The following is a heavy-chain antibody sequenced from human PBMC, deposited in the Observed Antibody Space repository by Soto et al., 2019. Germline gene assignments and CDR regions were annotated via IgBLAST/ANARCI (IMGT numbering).Heavy chain of an antibody. CDR1: GGTFSSYA. CDR2: IIPISDTT. D-gene: IGHD2-2*01. Sequence: QVQLVQSGAEVKKPGSSVKVSCKASGGTFSSYAISWVRQAPGQGLEWMGGIIPISDTTNYAQKFQGRVTITADDSTSTAYMELSSLRSEHTAVYYCARSQGSSTSLEIYYSYYYGMDVWGQGTTVTVSS. V-gene: IGHV1-69*01. CDR3: ARSQGSSTSLEIYYSYYYGMDV. J-gene: IGHJ6*02.